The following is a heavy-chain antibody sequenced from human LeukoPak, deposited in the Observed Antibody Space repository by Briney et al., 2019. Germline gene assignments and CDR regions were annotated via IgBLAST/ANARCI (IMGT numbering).Heavy chain of an antibody. V-gene: IGHV1-18*01. Sequence: ASVKVSCKASGYTFTSYGISWVRQAPGQGLEWMGWISAYNGNTNYAQKLQGRVTITADESTSTAYMELSSLRSEDTAVYYCARGGDGSGSYYNVGAFDIWGQGTMVTVSS. D-gene: IGHD3-10*01. J-gene: IGHJ3*02. CDR1: GYTFTSYG. CDR3: ARGGDGSGSYYNVGAFDI. CDR2: ISAYNGNT.